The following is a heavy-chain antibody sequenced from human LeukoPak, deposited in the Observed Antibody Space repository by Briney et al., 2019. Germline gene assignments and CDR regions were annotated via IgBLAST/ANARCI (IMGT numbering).Heavy chain of an antibody. Sequence: GGSLRLSCAASGFTFSTYGMNWVRQAPGKGLEWVSVISGRGDRTYYADSVKGRFTISRDNSKNTLYLQMNSLRVGDTAVYYRAKDRQLGGWFDPWGQGTLVTVSS. J-gene: IGHJ5*02. V-gene: IGHV3-23*01. CDR1: GFTFSTYG. CDR3: AKDRQLGGWFDP. D-gene: IGHD6-13*01. CDR2: ISGRGDRT.